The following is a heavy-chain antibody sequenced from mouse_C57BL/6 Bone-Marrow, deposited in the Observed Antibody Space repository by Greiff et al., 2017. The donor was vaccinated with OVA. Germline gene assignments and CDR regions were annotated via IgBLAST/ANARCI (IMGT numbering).Heavy chain of an antibody. CDR1: GFSLTSYA. Sequence: VKLKESGPGLVAPSQSLSITCTVSGFSLTSYAISWVRQPPGKGLEWLGVIWTGGGTNYNSALKSRLSISKDNSKSQVFLKMNSLQTDDTARYYCARNTDYYDYVLYWYFDVWGTGTTVTVSS. D-gene: IGHD2-4*01. CDR2: IWTGGGT. CDR3: ARNTDYYDYVLYWYFDV. J-gene: IGHJ1*03. V-gene: IGHV2-9-1*01.